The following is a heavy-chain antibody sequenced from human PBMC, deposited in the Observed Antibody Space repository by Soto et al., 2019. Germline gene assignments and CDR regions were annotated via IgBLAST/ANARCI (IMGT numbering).Heavy chain of an antibody. V-gene: IGHV3-33*01. CDR1: GFTFSSYG. D-gene: IGHD3-10*01. CDR2: IWYDGSNK. CDR3: ARDITMVRGVIARYYYGMDV. J-gene: IGHJ6*02. Sequence: QVQLVESGGGVVRPGRSLRLSCAASGFTFSSYGMHWVRQAPGKGLEWVAVIWYDGSNKYYADSVKGRFTISRDNSKNTLYLQMNSLRAEDTAVYYCARDITMVRGVIARYYYGMDVWGQGTTVTVSS.